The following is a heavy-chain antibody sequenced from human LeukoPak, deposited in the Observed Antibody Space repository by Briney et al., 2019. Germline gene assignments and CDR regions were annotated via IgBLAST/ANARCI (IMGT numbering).Heavy chain of an antibody. Sequence: PGGSLRLSCAASGFTFSSYAMSWVRQAPGKGLEWVSAISGSGGSTYYADSVKGRFTISRDNSKNTLYLQMNSLRAEDTAVYYCAEANDIVVVVAPFDYWGQGTLVTVSS. CDR3: AEANDIVVVVAPFDY. J-gene: IGHJ4*02. V-gene: IGHV3-23*01. CDR2: ISGSGGST. CDR1: GFTFSSYA. D-gene: IGHD2-15*01.